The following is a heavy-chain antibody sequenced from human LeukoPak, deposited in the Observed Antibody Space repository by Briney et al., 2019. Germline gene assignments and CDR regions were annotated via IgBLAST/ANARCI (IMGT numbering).Heavy chain of an antibody. D-gene: IGHD3-22*01. Sequence: GGSLRLSCAASGFTVNNNYMTWVRQAPGKGLEWVSIIYSGGSTYYADSVKGRFTISRDNSKNTVSLQMNSLRAEDTAVYYCARPFRYDSSGHDAFDIWGQGTMVTVSS. CDR3: ARPFRYDSSGHDAFDI. CDR1: GFTVNNNY. CDR2: IYSGGST. J-gene: IGHJ3*02. V-gene: IGHV3-53*01.